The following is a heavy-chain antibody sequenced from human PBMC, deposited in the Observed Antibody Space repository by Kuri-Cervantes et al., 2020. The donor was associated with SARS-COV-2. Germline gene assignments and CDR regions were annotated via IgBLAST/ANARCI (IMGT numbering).Heavy chain of an antibody. CDR2: IYPADSDT. J-gene: IGHJ6*03. Sequence: GESLKISCKGSGYSFTSYWIGWVRQMPGKGLEWMGIIYPADSDTRYSPSFQGQVTTSADKSISTAFLQWSSLKASDTAVYYCARQAYREEVDYYYMDVWGKGTTVTVSS. V-gene: IGHV5-51*01. CDR3: ARQAYREEVDYYYMDV. D-gene: IGHD1-26*01. CDR1: GYSFTSYW.